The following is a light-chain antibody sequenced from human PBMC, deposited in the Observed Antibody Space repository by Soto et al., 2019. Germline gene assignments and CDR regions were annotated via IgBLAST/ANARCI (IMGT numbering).Light chain of an antibody. CDR2: EDS. Sequence: NFMLTQPHSVSESPGKTVTISCTRSSGSIASNYVQWYQQRPGSAPTPVIYEDSQRPSGVPDRFSGSIDISSNSASLTISRLKTDDEADYYCQSFDISNVVFGGGTKLTVL. CDR1: SGSIASNY. V-gene: IGLV6-57*04. J-gene: IGLJ2*01. CDR3: QSFDISNVV.